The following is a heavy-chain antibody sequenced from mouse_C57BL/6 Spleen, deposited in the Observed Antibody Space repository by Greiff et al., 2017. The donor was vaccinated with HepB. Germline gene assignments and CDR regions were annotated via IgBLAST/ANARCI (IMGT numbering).Heavy chain of an antibody. CDR3: ARTYGNSYYYAMDY. V-gene: IGHV5-17*01. D-gene: IGHD2-1*01. CDR2: ISSGSSTI. CDR1: GFTFSDYG. Sequence: EVKVVESGGGLVKPGGSLKLSCAASGFTFSDYGMHWVRQAPEKGLEWVAYISSGSSTIYYADTVKGRFTISRDNAKNNLFLQMTSLRSEDTAMYYCARTYGNSYYYAMDYWGQGTSVTVSS. J-gene: IGHJ4*01.